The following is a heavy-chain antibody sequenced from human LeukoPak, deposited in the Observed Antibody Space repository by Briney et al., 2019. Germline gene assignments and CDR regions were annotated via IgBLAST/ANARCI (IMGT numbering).Heavy chain of an antibody. CDR2: INHSGST. CDR1: GGSFSGYY. J-gene: IGHJ4*02. CDR3: ARARAYCYGSGSYFDY. Sequence: SETLSLTCAVYGGSFSGYYWSWIRQPPGKGLEWIGEINHSGSTNYNPSLKSRVTISVDTSKNQFSLKLSSVTAADTAVYYCARARAYCYGSGSYFDYWGQGTLVTVSS. V-gene: IGHV4-34*01. D-gene: IGHD3-10*01.